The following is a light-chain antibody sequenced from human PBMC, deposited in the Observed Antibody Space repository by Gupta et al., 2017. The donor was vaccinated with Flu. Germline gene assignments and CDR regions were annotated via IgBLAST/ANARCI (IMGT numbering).Light chain of an antibody. Sequence: EIVLTQSPGTLSLSPGERATLSCRASHSVRSGYLAWYQQKPGQAPRLLIYGTSTRATGIPDRFTGSGSGADFTLTINRLESEDFALYYCQQDGSSPWTFGQGTKVEIK. V-gene: IGKV3-20*01. J-gene: IGKJ1*01. CDR1: HSVRSGY. CDR3: QQDGSSPWT. CDR2: GTS.